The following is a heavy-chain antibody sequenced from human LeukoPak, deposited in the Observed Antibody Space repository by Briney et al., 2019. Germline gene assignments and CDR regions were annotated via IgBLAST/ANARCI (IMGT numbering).Heavy chain of an antibody. D-gene: IGHD3-22*01. J-gene: IGHJ4*02. CDR1: GGSISSSSYY. V-gene: IGHV4-39*01. CDR2: IYYSGST. CDR3: ARLSSGGYYDSSGYYSDY. Sequence: SETLSLTCTVSGGSISSSSYYWGWIRQPPGKGLEWIGSIYYSGSTYYNPSLKSRVTISVDTSKNQFSLKLSSVTAADTAVYYFARLSSGGYYDSSGYYSDYWGQGTLVTVSS.